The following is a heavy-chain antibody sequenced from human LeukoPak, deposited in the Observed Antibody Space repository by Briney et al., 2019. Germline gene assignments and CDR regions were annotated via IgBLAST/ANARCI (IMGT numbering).Heavy chain of an antibody. CDR1: GYTFVDYY. CDR2: LNPRSGAT. J-gene: IGHJ4*02. CDR3: ARDHRRGSTGYDMPAD. V-gene: IGHV1-2*02. D-gene: IGHD5-12*01. Sequence: VASVKVSCKASGYTFVDYYLYWVRQAPGQGLEWMGWLNPRSGATNYAQKFQARVTMTRDTSINTAYVELSRLRSDDTAVYYCARDHRRGSTGYDMPADWGQGTLVTVSS.